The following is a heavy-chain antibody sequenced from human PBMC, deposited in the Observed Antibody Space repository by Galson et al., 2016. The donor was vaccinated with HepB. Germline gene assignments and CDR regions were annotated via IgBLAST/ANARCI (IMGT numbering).Heavy chain of an antibody. D-gene: IGHD3-10*01. V-gene: IGHV3-7*01. Sequence: SLRLSCAASGFTFSRFWMNWVRQAPGKGLEWVGNVKPDGSEKYYVDSVKGRFTISRDNVKSSMYLQMNSLRAEDTAVHYCAVDPRGYWGQGTLVTVSS. CDR1: GFTFSRFW. CDR2: VKPDGSEK. CDR3: AVDPRGY. J-gene: IGHJ4*02.